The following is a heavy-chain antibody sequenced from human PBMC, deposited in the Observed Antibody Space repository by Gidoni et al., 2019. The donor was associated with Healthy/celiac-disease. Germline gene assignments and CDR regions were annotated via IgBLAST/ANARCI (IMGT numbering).Heavy chain of an antibody. CDR2: MNPNSGNT. CDR1: GYTFTSYD. V-gene: IGHV1-8*01. D-gene: IGHD3-16*02. CDR3: ARGTYYDYIWGSYRSRSAFDI. J-gene: IGHJ3*02. Sequence: QVQLVQSGAEVTKPGASVKGSCKASGYTFTSYDINWVRQVTGQGLEWMGWMNPNSGNTGYAQKFQGRVTMTRNTSISTAYMELSSLRSEDTAVYYCARGTYYDYIWGSYRSRSAFDIWGQGTMVTVSS.